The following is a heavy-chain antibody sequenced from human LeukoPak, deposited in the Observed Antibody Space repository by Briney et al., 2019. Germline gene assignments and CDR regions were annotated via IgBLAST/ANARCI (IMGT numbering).Heavy chain of an antibody. CDR1: GGSFSGYY. J-gene: IGHJ4*02. D-gene: IGHD3-9*01. CDR3: ARGPMYYDILTGYYQTVSHDFFDY. CDR2: INHSGST. V-gene: IGHV4-34*01. Sequence: PSQTLSLTCAFYGGSFSGYYWSWISQPPGKGLEGIGEINHSGSTNYNPSLKSRVTVSVDTSKNQFSLKLSSVTAADTAVYYCARGPMYYDILTGYYQTVSHDFFDYWGQGTLVTVSS.